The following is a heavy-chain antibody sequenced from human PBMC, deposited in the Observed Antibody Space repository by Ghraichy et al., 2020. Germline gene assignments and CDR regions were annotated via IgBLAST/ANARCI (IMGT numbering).Heavy chain of an antibody. V-gene: IGHV3-7*01. CDR1: GFTFSSYW. Sequence: GGSLRLSCAASGFTFSSYWMSWVRQASGKGLEWVANIKQDGSEKYYVDSVKGRFTISRDNAKNSLYLQMNSLRAEDTAVYYCARDPSYGDYDYWGQGTLVTVSS. J-gene: IGHJ4*02. CDR2: IKQDGSEK. D-gene: IGHD4-17*01. CDR3: ARDPSYGDYDY.